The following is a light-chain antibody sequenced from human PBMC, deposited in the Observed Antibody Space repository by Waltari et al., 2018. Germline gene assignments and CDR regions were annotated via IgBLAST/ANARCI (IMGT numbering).Light chain of an antibody. CDR2: EAS. CDR3: HQYNNWPPT. CDR1: QSVGNN. Sequence: VMTQSPGTLSVSPGDRATLSCRASQSVGNNLAWYQQKPGQAPSLLISEASTKGTGIPARFSGRGSGKEFTLTISSLQAEDSAVYYCHQYNNWPPTFGQGTNVEIK. J-gene: IGKJ1*01. V-gene: IGKV3-15*01.